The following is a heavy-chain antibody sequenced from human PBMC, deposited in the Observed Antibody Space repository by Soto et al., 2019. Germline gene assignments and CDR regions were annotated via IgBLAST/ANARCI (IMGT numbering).Heavy chain of an antibody. V-gene: IGHV4-39*01. CDR1: GDAITSNDYC. J-gene: IGHJ5*02. Sequence: QLQLQESGPGLVHPSETLSLTCTVSGDAITSNDYCWRWVRQSPGTGLEWIGHTYTNGINYYNPSLKSRATISIDTSKNQFSLRLTSVTDAATAVYYCTTLEGDGRSGFNAAYNWFDPWGQGTLVTVSS. CDR3: TTLEGDGRSGFNAAYNWFDP. D-gene: IGHD3-22*01. CDR2: TYTNGIN.